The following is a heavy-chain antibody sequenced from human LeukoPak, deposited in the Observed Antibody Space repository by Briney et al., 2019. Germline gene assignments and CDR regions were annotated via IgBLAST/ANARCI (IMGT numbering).Heavy chain of an antibody. CDR3: RAVAGTLIYFQH. CDR2: IYYSGST. V-gene: IGHV4-39*01. J-gene: IGHJ1*01. Sequence: SETLSLTCTVSGGSISSSSYYWGWIRQPPGKGLEWIGSIYYSGSTYYNPSLKSRVTISVDTSKNQFSLKLSSVTAADTAVYYCRAVAGTLIYFQHWGQGTLVTVSS. CDR1: GGSISSSSYY. D-gene: IGHD6-19*01.